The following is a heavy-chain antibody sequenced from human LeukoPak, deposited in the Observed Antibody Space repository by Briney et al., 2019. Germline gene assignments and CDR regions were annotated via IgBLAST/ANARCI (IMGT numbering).Heavy chain of an antibody. D-gene: IGHD1-26*01. CDR3: ARGRPGNYFDY. CDR1: GFTFSSNW. J-gene: IGHJ4*02. V-gene: IGHV3-74*01. Sequence: RTGGSLRLSRAASGFTFSSNWMYWVRHAPGKGLVWISYISSDGSSTNYADSVKGRFTISRDNAKNTLYVQMNSLRADDTAVYYCARGRPGNYFDYWGQGTLVTVSS. CDR2: ISSDGSST.